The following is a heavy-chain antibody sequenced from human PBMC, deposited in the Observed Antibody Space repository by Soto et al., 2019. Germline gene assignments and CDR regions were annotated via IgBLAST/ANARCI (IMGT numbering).Heavy chain of an antibody. D-gene: IGHD4-17*01. CDR3: ARELRPYGGDAFDI. CDR2: INPNSGGT. CDR1: GYTLSGYY. Sequence: XSVKVSCKAAGYTLSGYYMDWGRQAPGQGLEWMGWINPNSGGTNYAQKFQGWVTMTRDTSISTAYMELSRLRSDDTAVYYCARELRPYGGDAFDIWGQGTMVTVSS. V-gene: IGHV1-2*04. J-gene: IGHJ3*02.